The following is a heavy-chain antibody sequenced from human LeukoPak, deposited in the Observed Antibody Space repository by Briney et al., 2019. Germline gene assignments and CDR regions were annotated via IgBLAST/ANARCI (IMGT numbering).Heavy chain of an antibody. D-gene: IGHD1-26*01. Sequence: GGSLRLSCAASGFTFSSYSMNWVRQAPGKGLEWVSYISSSSSTIYYADSVKGRFTISRDNAKNSLYLQMNSLRPEDTAVYYCAKDGSWESPGSFFHYWGQGTLVTVSS. J-gene: IGHJ4*02. CDR3: AKDGSWESPGSFFHY. CDR1: GFTFSSYS. CDR2: ISSSSSTI. V-gene: IGHV3-48*04.